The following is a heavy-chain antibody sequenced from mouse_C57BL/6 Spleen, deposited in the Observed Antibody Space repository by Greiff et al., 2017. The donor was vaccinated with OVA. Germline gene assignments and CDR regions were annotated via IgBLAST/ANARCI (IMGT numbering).Heavy chain of an antibody. V-gene: IGHV5-4*01. J-gene: IGHJ1*03. Sequence: EVKVVESGGGLVKPGGSLKLSCAASGFTFSSYAMSWVRQTPEKRLEWVATISDGGSYTYYPDNVKGRFTISRDNAKNNLYLQMSHLKSEDTAMYDGARDGDNWDRYVDVGGTGTTGTVAS. D-gene: IGHD4-1*01. CDR1: GFTFSSYA. CDR3: ARDGDNWDRYVDV. CDR2: ISDGGSYT.